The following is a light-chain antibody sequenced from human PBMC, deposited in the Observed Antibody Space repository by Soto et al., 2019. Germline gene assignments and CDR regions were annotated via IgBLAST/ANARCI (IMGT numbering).Light chain of an antibody. CDR2: GIT. CDR1: SSNIGAGYD. CDR3: HSYDSSLSASV. Sequence: QSVLTQTPSVSGAPGQRVTISCTGRSSNIGAGYDVHWYQHLPGTAPKLLIYGITNRPSGVPDRFSGSKSGISASLAITGLQAEDEADYYCHSYDSSLSASVFGAGTKVTVL. V-gene: IGLV1-40*01. J-gene: IGLJ1*01.